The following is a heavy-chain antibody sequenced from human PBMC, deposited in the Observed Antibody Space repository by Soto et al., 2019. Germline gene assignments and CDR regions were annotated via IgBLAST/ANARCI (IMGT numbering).Heavy chain of an antibody. CDR1: GGTFSSYA. J-gene: IGHJ5*02. CDR3: ARGRLGYSSSWEWFDP. V-gene: IGHV1-69*01. CDR2: IIPIFGTA. Sequence: QVQLVQSGDEVKKPGSSVKVSCKASGGTFSSYAISWVRQAPGQGLAWMGGIIPIFGTANYAQKFQVRVTITADESTSTAYMELSSLRSEDTAVYYCARGRLGYSSSWEWFDPWGQGTLVTVSS. D-gene: IGHD6-13*01.